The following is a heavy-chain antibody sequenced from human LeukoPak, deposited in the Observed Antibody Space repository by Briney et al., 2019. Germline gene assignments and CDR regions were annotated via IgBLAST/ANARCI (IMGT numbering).Heavy chain of an antibody. D-gene: IGHD1-14*01. Sequence: SVKISCKASGGTFSSYAISWVRQAPGQGLEWMGGIIPIFGTANYAQKFQGRVTITADKSTSTAYMELGSLRSEDTAVYYCAREKDNQGYFQHWGQGTLVTVSS. CDR1: GGTFSSYA. V-gene: IGHV1-69*06. CDR3: AREKDNQGYFQH. CDR2: IIPIFGTA. J-gene: IGHJ1*01.